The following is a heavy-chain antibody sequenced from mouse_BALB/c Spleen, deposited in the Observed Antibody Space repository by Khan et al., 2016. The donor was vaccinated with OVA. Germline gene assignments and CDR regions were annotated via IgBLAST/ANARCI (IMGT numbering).Heavy chain of an antibody. J-gene: IGHJ4*01. CDR2: IWGDGST. CDR1: GFSLTTYG. V-gene: IGHV2-3*01. Sequence: QVQLKESGPGLVAPSQSLSITCTVSGFSLTTYGVNWIRQPPGKGLEWLGVIWGDGSTNYHSALISRLSISKDNSKSQVFLKLNSRQTDDTATYYWAKWGDGSTYAMDYWGQGTSVTVSS. CDR3: AKWGDGSTYAMDY. D-gene: IGHD2-3*01.